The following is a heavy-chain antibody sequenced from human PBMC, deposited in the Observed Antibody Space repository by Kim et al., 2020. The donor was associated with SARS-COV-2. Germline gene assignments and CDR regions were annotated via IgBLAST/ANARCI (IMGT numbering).Heavy chain of an antibody. D-gene: IGHD4-17*01. Sequence: GGSLRLSCAASGFTFSSSWMSWVRQAPGKGLEWVANIKQDGSEKYYVDSVSGRFTISINNAKNSLYLQMNSLRAEDTAVYYCARTGHDYGDCYFDYWGQGTLVTVSS. CDR1: GFTFSSSW. V-gene: IGHV3-7*03. CDR3: ARTGHDYGDCYFDY. J-gene: IGHJ4*02. CDR2: IKQDGSEK.